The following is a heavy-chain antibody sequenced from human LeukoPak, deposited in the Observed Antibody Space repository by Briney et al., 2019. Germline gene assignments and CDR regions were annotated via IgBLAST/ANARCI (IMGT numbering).Heavy chain of an antibody. D-gene: IGHD3-16*01. Sequence: PSETLSRTCTVSDDSISDYYRGWIRQPPGKGLEWIGYFYNSGRSTYNPSLKSRVTISADTSKNHFSLKLNSVTTADTAVYYCTRGAGWLIDYWGQGILVTVSS. CDR3: TRGAGWLIDY. CDR2: FYNSGRS. CDR1: DDSISDYY. J-gene: IGHJ4*02. V-gene: IGHV4-59*01.